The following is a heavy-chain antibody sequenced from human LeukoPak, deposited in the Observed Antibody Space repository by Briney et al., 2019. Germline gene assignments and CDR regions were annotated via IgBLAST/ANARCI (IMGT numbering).Heavy chain of an antibody. Sequence: SETLSLTCAVSGGSISSSNWWSWVRQPPGKGLEWIGEIYHSGSTNYNPSLKSRVTISVDKSKNQFSLKLSSVTAADTAVYYCARASSSYYDYVWGSYRSTFDYWGQGTLVTVSS. V-gene: IGHV4-4*02. CDR2: IYHSGST. CDR3: ARASSSYYDYVWGSYRSTFDY. D-gene: IGHD3-16*02. CDR1: GGSISSSNW. J-gene: IGHJ4*02.